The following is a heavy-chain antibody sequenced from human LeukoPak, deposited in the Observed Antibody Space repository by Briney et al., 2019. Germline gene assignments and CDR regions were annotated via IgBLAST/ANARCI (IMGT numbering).Heavy chain of an antibody. D-gene: IGHD1-26*01. CDR1: GLTFSNYW. CDR3: ARESGSYTYYYYGMDV. J-gene: IGHJ6*02. CDR2: ISYDGSNK. V-gene: IGHV3-30-3*01. Sequence: GGSLRLSCAASGLTFSNYWMTWVRQAPGKGLEWVAVISYDGSNKYYADSVKGRFTISRDNPKNTLYLQMNSLRAEDTAVYYCARESGSYTYYYYGMDVWGQGTTVTVSS.